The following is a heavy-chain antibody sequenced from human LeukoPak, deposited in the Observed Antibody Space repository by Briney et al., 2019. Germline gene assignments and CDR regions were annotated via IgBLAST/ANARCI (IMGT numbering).Heavy chain of an antibody. Sequence: GRSLRLSCGASGFTFSSYAMHWVRQAPGKGLEWVTVISYDGSNKYYADSVKGRFTISRDNSKNTLYLQMNSLRAEDTAVYYCAREEDSGWKNFDYWGQGTLVTVSS. CDR1: GFTFSSYA. CDR3: AREEDSGWKNFDY. D-gene: IGHD6-19*01. V-gene: IGHV3-30*04. J-gene: IGHJ4*02. CDR2: ISYDGSNK.